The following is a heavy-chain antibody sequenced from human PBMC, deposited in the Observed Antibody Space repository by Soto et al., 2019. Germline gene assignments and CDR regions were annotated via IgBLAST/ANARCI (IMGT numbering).Heavy chain of an antibody. CDR3: AIGAYYFDSIRDDGAFDI. CDR2: IIPMFDTT. D-gene: IGHD3-22*01. Sequence: QVQLVQSGAEVKKPGSSVKVSCKASGGSFSNYAVNWVRQAPGQGLEWMGGIIPMFDTTNNAQKFQGRVTITADESTSTAYMELSSLRSADTAVYYCAIGAYYFDSIRDDGAFDIWGQGTVVTVSS. V-gene: IGHV1-69*01. J-gene: IGHJ3*02. CDR1: GGSFSNYA.